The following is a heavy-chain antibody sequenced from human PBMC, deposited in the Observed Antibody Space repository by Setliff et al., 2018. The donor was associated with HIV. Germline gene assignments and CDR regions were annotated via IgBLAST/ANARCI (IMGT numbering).Heavy chain of an antibody. V-gene: IGHV4-61*02. J-gene: IGHJ3*02. D-gene: IGHD1-26*01. Sequence: SETLSLTCTVSGGSFSSGICYWSWIRQPAGKGLEWIGRIYTSGSTNYNPSLKSRVSISLDTSKKQVSLKLNSVTAADTAVYYCARGQPQGGGTYWSAFDIWGQGTMVTVSS. CDR3: ARGQPQGGGTYWSAFDI. CDR2: IYTSGST. CDR1: GGSFSSGICY.